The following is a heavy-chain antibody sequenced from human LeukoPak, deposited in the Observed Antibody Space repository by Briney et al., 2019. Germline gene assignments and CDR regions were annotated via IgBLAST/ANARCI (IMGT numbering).Heavy chain of an antibody. CDR3: ARGAAFDP. CDR1: GGSISSYY. CDR2: IYHSGST. J-gene: IGHJ5*02. V-gene: IGHV4-59*01. Sequence: SETLSLTCTVSGGSISSYYWSWIRQPPGRGLEWIGFIYHSGSTNCNPSLKSRVTMSIDTSKNQFSLKLSSVTAADTAVYYCARGAAFDPWGQGTLVTVSS.